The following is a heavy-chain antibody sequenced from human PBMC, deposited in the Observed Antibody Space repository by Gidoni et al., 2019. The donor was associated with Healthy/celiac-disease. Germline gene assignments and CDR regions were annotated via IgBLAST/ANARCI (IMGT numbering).Heavy chain of an antibody. CDR3: ARALYYYDSSGYYYSPSEVDY. V-gene: IGHV5-51*01. CDR2: IYPGDSDT. D-gene: IGHD3-22*01. CDR1: GYSFTSYW. J-gene: IGHJ4*02. Sequence: EVQLVQSRAEVKKPGESLKISCKGSGYSFTSYWIGWVRQMPGKGLEWMGIIYPGDSDTRYSPSFQGQVTISADKSISTAYLQWSSLKASDTAMYYCARALYYYDSSGYYYSPSEVDYWGQGTLVTVSS.